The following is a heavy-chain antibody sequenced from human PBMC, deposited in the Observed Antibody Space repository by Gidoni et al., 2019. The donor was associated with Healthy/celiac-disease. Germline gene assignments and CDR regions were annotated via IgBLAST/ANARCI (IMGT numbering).Heavy chain of an antibody. Sequence: EVQLLESGGGLVQPGGSLRLSCAASGFTFSSYAMSWVRQAPGKGLEWVSAISGSGGSTYYADSVKGRFTISRDNSKNTLYLQMNSLRAEDTAVYYCAKVASPYYYDSSGSKYYFDYWGQGTLVTVSS. CDR1: GFTFSSYA. CDR3: AKVASPYYYDSSGSKYYFDY. J-gene: IGHJ4*02. CDR2: ISGSGGST. D-gene: IGHD3-22*01. V-gene: IGHV3-23*01.